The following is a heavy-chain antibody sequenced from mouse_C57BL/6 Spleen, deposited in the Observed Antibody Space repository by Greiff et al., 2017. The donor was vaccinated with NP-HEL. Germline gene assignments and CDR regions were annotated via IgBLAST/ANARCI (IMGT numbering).Heavy chain of an antibody. CDR2: ISSGSSTI. V-gene: IGHV5-17*01. CDR3: ARNYGSSYGFAY. Sequence: EVKLMESGGGLVKPGGSLKLSCAASGFTFSDYGMHWVRQAPEKGLEWVAYISSGSSTIYYADTVKGRVTISRDNAKNTLFLQMTSLRSEDTAMYYCARNYGSSYGFAYWGQGTLVTVSA. J-gene: IGHJ3*01. D-gene: IGHD1-1*01. CDR1: GFTFSDYG.